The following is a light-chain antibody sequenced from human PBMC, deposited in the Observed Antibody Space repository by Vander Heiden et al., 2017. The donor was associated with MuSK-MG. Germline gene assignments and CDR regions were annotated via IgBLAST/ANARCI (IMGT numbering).Light chain of an antibody. J-gene: IGLJ2*01. Sequence: SSERTQDPAVSVALGQTVRITCQGDSLRSNYAAWYQKKPGQAPILVIYDKNSRPSEIPDRFSGSSSGTTASLTITGAQAEDEADYYCQSRDSSDNQLLFGGGTKVTVL. V-gene: IGLV3-19*01. CDR1: SLRSNY. CDR3: QSRDSSDNQLL. CDR2: DKN.